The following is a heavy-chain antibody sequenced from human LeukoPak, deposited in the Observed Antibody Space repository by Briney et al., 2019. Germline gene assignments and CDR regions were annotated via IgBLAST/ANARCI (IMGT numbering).Heavy chain of an antibody. CDR1: GGSISSSSYY. Sequence: SETLSLTCTVSGGSISSSSYYWGWIRQSPGKGLEWIGSIYYSGSTYYNPSLKSRVTISVDTSKNQFSLKLSSVTAADTAVYYCASLEAVAGKGDYWGQGTLVTVSS. CDR3: ASLEAVAGKGDY. V-gene: IGHV4-39*01. J-gene: IGHJ4*02. D-gene: IGHD6-19*01. CDR2: IYYSGST.